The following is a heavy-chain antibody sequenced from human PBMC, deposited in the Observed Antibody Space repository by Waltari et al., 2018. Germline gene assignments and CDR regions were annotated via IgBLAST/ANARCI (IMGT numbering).Heavy chain of an antibody. CDR1: GCSISSSGYY. D-gene: IGHD4-17*01. CDR2: IHYSGST. Sequence: QLQMQESGPGLVKPSETLSLTCTVSGCSISSSGYYWGWIRQPPGTGLEWIGSIHYSGSTYYNAALKSRATISENTSRNHFSLKLSFVNAADTAVYYCGRHRDYGDFSVWGQGTLVTVSS. CDR3: GRHRDYGDFSV. J-gene: IGHJ4*02. V-gene: IGHV4-39*01.